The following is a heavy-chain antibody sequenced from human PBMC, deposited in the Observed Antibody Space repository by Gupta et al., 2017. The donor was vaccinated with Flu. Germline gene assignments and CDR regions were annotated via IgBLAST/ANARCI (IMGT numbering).Heavy chain of an antibody. Sequence: QVQLVESGGGVVQPGRSLRLSCAASGFTFSSYGMHWVRQAPGKGLEWVAVIWYDGSNKYYADSVKGRFTISRDNSKNTLYLQMNSLRAEDTAVYYCARGGSYYDSSGTSGDAFDIWGQGTMVTVSS. CDR1: GFTFSSYG. J-gene: IGHJ3*02. D-gene: IGHD3-22*01. V-gene: IGHV3-33*01. CDR2: IWYDGSNK. CDR3: ARGGSYYDSSGTSGDAFDI.